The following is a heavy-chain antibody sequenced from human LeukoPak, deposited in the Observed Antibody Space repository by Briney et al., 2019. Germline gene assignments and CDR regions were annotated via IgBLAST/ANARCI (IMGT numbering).Heavy chain of an antibody. CDR1: GGSFSGYY. D-gene: IGHD3-10*01. V-gene: IGHV4-34*01. J-gene: IGHJ5*02. Sequence: PSETLSLTCAVYGGSFSGYYWSWIRQPPGKGLEWIGEINHSGSTNYNPSLKSRVTISVDTSKNQFSLKLSSVTAADTAVYYCARGTSYYGSGSYYRWFDPWGQGTLVTVSS. CDR3: ARGTSYYGSGSYYRWFDP. CDR2: INHSGST.